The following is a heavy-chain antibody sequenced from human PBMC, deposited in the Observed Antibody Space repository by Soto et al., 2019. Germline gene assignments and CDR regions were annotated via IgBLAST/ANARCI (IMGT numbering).Heavy chain of an antibody. Sequence: EVQLVESGGGLVQPGGSLRLSCAASGFTFSSYWMHWVRQAPGKGLVWVSRINSDGSSTSYADSVKGRFTISRDNAXNKLYLQMNSLRAEDTAVYYCARVFGAIVGATTLVYWGQGTLVTVSS. J-gene: IGHJ4*02. CDR3: ARVFGAIVGATTLVY. D-gene: IGHD1-26*01. CDR1: GFTFSSYW. CDR2: INSDGSST. V-gene: IGHV3-74*01.